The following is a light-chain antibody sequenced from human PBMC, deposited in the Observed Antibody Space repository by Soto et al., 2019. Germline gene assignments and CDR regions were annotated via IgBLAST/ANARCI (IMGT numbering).Light chain of an antibody. CDR3: QQSFNTPQT. V-gene: IGKV1-39*01. CDR2: AAI. CDR1: QSIRPF. Sequence: DIKMTQSKSSLSACVGGLVPVTCRASQSIRPFVNWSQPRPGTAPNLRLEAAIHMQGGVPSRGSGHGAGTDGARTIRSLQPEDFATDYCQQSFNTPQTVGQGTKVEI. J-gene: IGKJ1*01.